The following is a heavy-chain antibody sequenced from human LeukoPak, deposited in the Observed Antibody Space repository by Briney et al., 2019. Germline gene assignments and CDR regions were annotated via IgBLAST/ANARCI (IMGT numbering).Heavy chain of an antibody. CDR1: GFSFGNYW. CDR3: AKDINTDTAMVIDY. V-gene: IGHV3-7*03. D-gene: IGHD5-18*01. CDR2: IRGDGSLQ. J-gene: IGHJ4*02. Sequence: GGSLRLSCTASGFSFGNYWMTWLRQAPGKGLEWVANIRGDGSLQHHLDSVTGRFTISRDNAEDSLYLQMNSLRAEDTALYYCAKDINTDTAMVIDYWGPGTLVTVSS.